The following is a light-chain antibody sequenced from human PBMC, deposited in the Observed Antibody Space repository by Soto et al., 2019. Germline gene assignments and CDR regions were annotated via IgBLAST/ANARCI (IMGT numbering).Light chain of an antibody. Sequence: EIVLTQSPGTLSLSPGERATLSCRASQSVSSYYLAWYQQKPGQAPRLLIYAASSRATGIPDRFSGGGSGTDFTLTISRLEPEDFATYYCQQYNSYPLTFGGGTKVDIK. CDR3: QQYNSYPLT. J-gene: IGKJ4*01. V-gene: IGKV3-20*01. CDR2: AAS. CDR1: QSVSSYY.